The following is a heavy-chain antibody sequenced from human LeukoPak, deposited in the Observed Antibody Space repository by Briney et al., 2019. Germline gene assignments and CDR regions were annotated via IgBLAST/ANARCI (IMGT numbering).Heavy chain of an antibody. CDR2: ISAYNGNT. D-gene: IGHD3-22*01. V-gene: IGHV1-18*01. Sequence: ASVKVSCKASGYTFTIYGISWVRQAPGQGLEWMGWISAYNGNTNYAQKLQGRVTMTTDTSTSTAYMELRSLRSDDTAVYYCARRRIPGYDSSGYSDYWGQGTLVTVSS. CDR3: ARRRIPGYDSSGYSDY. CDR1: GYTFTIYG. J-gene: IGHJ4*02.